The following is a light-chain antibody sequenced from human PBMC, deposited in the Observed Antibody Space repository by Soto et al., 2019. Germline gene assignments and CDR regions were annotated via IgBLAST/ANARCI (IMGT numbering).Light chain of an antibody. Sequence: PATLSVSPGERATLSCRASQSVGSNLAWYQQKPGQAPRLLIYGVSTRATGIPARFSGSGSGTEFTLTISSLQSEDFAIYYCQQYNNWPPTWTFGQGTKVDIK. V-gene: IGKV3-15*01. CDR2: GVS. CDR3: QQYNNWPPTWT. J-gene: IGKJ1*01. CDR1: QSVGSN.